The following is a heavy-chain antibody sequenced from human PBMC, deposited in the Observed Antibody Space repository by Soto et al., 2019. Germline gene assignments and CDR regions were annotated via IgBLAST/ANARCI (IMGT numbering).Heavy chain of an antibody. CDR1: GGSISSRSYY. V-gene: IGHV4-39*01. J-gene: IGHJ4*02. D-gene: IGHD6-13*01. CDR3: ARWAAGFDY. Sequence: PSETLSLTCTVSGGSISSRSYYWGWIRQPPGKGLEWIGSIYYSGSTYYKSSLKSRITISVDTSKNQFSLKLSSVTAADTAVYYCARWAAGFDYWGQGTLVTVSS. CDR2: IYYSGST.